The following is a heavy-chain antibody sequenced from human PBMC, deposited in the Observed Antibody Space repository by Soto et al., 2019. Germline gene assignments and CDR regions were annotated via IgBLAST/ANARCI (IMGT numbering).Heavy chain of an antibody. CDR1: GYSFTTYC. Sequence: GESLKICCKGSGYSFTTYCITWVRQVPGKGLEWMGRIDPSDSYANYSPSFQGHVTMSADKSISTAYLQWSSLKASDTAMYYCGRVRVDKAEGWFDPWGQGTLVTVSS. CDR3: GRVRVDKAEGWFDP. D-gene: IGHD5-12*01. CDR2: IDPSDSYA. J-gene: IGHJ5*02. V-gene: IGHV5-10-1*01.